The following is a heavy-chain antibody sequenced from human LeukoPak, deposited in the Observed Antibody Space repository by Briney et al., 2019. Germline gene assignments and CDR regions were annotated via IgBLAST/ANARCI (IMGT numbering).Heavy chain of an antibody. V-gene: IGHV3-48*01. D-gene: IGHD1-26*01. J-gene: IGHJ4*02. CDR2: ISSSGSTI. CDR3: AKDGGTHFDH. Sequence: PGGSLRLSCAASGFTFRTSGMNWVRQAPGKGLEWVSCISSSGSTISYAQSVTGRFTITRDNAQNSLTLHMNTLRADDTAVYYCAKDGGTHFDHWGQGTLVTVSS. CDR1: GFTFRTSG.